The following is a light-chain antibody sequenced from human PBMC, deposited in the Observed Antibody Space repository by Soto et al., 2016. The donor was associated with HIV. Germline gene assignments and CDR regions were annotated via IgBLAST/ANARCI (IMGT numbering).Light chain of an antibody. CDR3: QVWDSSSDHWV. CDR2: DNT. J-gene: IGLJ3*02. CDR1: NIGSRS. V-gene: IGLV3-21*03. Sequence: SYVLTQPPSMSVAPGKTASLTCGGSNIGSRSVHWYQQKPGQAPVVVVYDNTDRPSGIPERFSGSSSGNTATLTISRVEIGDEADYYCQVWDSSSDHWVFGGGTKLTVL.